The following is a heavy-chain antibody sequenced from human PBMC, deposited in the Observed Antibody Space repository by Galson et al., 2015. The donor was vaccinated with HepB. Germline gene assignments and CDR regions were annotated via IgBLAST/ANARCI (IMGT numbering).Heavy chain of an antibody. J-gene: IGHJ4*02. V-gene: IGHV3-7*03. Sequence: SLRLSCAASGFTFSNYWMSWVRQAPGKWLEWVASIKPDGGDKYYVDSVKGRFTISRDNAKNSLYLQMNSLRAEDTAVYYCGGYDLSGPIDFDYWGQGTLVTVSS. CDR1: GFTFSNYW. D-gene: IGHD5-12*01. CDR2: IKPDGGDK. CDR3: GGYDLSGPIDFDY.